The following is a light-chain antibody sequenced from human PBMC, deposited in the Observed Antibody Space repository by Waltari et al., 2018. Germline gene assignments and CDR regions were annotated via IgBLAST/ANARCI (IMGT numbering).Light chain of an antibody. V-gene: IGKV2-28*01. CDR2: LGS. Sequence: EIVMTQSPLSLPVTAGEPASISCRSSQSLLYSNGNNHLDWHLEKPGQFPQLLFYLGSNRAPGVPDRFSGSGSGTDFTLKISRVEAEDVGVYYCMQTLQTPLTFGGGTKVEI. J-gene: IGKJ4*01. CDR3: MQTLQTPLT. CDR1: QSLLYSNGNNH.